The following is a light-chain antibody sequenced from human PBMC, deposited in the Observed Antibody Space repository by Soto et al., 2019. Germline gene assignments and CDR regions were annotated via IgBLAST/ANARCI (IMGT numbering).Light chain of an antibody. V-gene: IGKV1-5*03. Sequence: IQMTQSPSALSASVGDRVTITCRASQTISSWLAWYQQKPGKAPKLLIYKASTLESGVPSRFSGSGSGTEFTLTIGSLQPEDFATYFCQQYNTYSQTFGQGTKVDIK. J-gene: IGKJ1*01. CDR3: QQYNTYSQT. CDR1: QTISSW. CDR2: KAS.